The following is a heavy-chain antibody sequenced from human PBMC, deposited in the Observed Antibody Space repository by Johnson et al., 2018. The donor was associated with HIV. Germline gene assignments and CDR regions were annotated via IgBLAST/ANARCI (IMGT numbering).Heavy chain of an antibody. V-gene: IGHV3-15*01. CDR3: AREAHYYDSSGIREAIAFDI. CDR1: GFTFSNAW. D-gene: IGHD3-22*01. CDR2: IKSKTDDGTT. Sequence: VQLVESGGGLVKPGGSLRLSCAASGFTFSNAWMSWVRQAPGKGLEWVGRIKSKTDDGTTDYAAPVKGRFTISRDDSKNTLYLQMNSLKTEDTAVYYCAREAHYYDSSGIREAIAFDIWGQGTMVTVSS. J-gene: IGHJ3*02.